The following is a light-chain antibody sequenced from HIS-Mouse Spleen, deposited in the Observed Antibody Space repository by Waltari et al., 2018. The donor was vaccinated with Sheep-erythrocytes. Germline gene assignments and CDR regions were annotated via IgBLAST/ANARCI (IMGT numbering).Light chain of an antibody. CDR3: QVWDSSSDHPV. Sequence: SYVLTQPPSVSVAPGQTARITCGGNNIGSKSVHWYQQKPGQAPVLVVYDDSYRPSGIPERCSGSNSGNTATLTISRVEAGDEADYYCQVWDSSSDHPVFGGGTKLTVL. J-gene: IGLJ2*01. CDR2: DDS. V-gene: IGLV3-21*02. CDR1: NIGSKS.